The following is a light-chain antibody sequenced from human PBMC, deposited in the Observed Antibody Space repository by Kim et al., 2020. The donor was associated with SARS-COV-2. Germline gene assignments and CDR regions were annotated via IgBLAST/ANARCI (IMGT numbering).Light chain of an antibody. J-gene: IGLJ2*01. CDR2: GKN. CDR3: NSRDSSGNHLV. CDR1: SLRSYY. V-gene: IGLV3-19*01. Sequence: LGQTVRITCQRDSLRSYYASCYQQKPGQAPVLVIYGKNNRPSGIPDRFSGSSSGNTASLTITGAQAEDEADYYCNSRDSSGNHLVFGGGTKLTVL.